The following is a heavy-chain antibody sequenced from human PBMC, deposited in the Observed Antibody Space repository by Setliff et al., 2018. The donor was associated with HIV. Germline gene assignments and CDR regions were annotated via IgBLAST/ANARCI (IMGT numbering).Heavy chain of an antibody. J-gene: IGHJ3*02. CDR3: ARDSGQSFPTAFDI. CDR2: INHSGST. Sequence: SETLSLTCAVYGGSFSGYYWSWIRQPPGKGLEWIGEINHSGSTNYNPSLKSRVTISVDTSKNQFSLKLSSVTAAHTAVYYCARDSGQSFPTAFDIWGQGTMVTVTS. CDR1: GGSFSGYY. D-gene: IGHD1-26*01. V-gene: IGHV4-34*01.